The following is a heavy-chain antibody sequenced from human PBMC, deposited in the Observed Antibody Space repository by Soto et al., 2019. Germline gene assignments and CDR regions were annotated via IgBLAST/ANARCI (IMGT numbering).Heavy chain of an antibody. D-gene: IGHD3-10*01. V-gene: IGHV1-3*01. CDR2: INAGNGNT. J-gene: IGHJ6*02. CDR3: ARGPYYYGSGSYSNYYYYYGMDV. CDR1: GYTFTSYA. Sequence: ASVKVSCKASGYTFTSYAMHWVRQAPGQRLEWMGWINAGNGNTKYSQKFQGRVTITWDTSASTAYMELSSLRSEDTAVYYCARGPYYYGSGSYSNYYYYYGMDVWGQGTTVTVSS.